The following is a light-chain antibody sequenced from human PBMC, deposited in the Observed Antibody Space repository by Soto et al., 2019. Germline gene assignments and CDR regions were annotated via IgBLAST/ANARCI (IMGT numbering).Light chain of an antibody. CDR3: SSYTSSSTLRV. CDR1: SSDVGGYNY. CDR2: DVS. J-gene: IGLJ1*01. Sequence: QSVLPQPASVSGSPGQSITISCTGTSSDVGGYNYVSWYQQHPGKAPKLMIYDVSNRPSGVSNRFSGSKSGNTASLTISGLQAEDEADYYCSSYTSSSTLRVFGTGTKVTVL. V-gene: IGLV2-14*01.